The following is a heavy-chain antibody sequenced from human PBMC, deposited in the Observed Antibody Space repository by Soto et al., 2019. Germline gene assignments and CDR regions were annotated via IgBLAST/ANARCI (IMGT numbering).Heavy chain of an antibody. J-gene: IGHJ3*02. D-gene: IGHD3-3*01. CDR1: GFTFSSYE. CDR2: ISSSGSTI. V-gene: IGHV3-48*03. Sequence: GESLKISCAASGFTFSSYEMNWVRQAPGKGLGWVSYISSSGSTIYYADSVKGRFTISRDNAKNSLYLQRNSLRDEDTAVYYCARVNGDFWAFDIWGQGTMVTVSS. CDR3: ARVNGDFWAFDI.